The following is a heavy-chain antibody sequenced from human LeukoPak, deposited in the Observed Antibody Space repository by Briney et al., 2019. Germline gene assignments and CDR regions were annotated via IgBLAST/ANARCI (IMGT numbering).Heavy chain of an antibody. CDR3: AKDSSGWYTHGMDV. J-gene: IGHJ6*04. D-gene: IGHD6-19*01. V-gene: IGHV3-23*01. CDR2: ISGSGGST. CDR1: GFTFSSYA. Sequence: GGSLRLSCAASGFTFSSYAMSWVRQAPGKGLEWVSAISGSGGSTYYADSVKGRFTTSRDNSKNTLYLQMNILRAEDTAVYYCAKDSSGWYTHGMDVWGKGTTVTVSS.